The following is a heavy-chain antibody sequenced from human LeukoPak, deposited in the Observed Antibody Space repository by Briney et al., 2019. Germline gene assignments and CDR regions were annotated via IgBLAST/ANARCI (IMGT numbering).Heavy chain of an antibody. J-gene: IGHJ4*02. CDR2: IDPKSGGS. Sequence: GASVKVSCKASGCTFTDYYMHWVRQAPGQGLEWMGWIDPKSGGSNYAQKFQGRVTMTRDTSISTAYMELSRLTSDDTAVYYCARMGSMIRGVGNYWGQGTLVTVSS. V-gene: IGHV1-2*02. CDR3: ARMGSMIRGVGNY. D-gene: IGHD3-10*01. CDR1: GCTFTDYY.